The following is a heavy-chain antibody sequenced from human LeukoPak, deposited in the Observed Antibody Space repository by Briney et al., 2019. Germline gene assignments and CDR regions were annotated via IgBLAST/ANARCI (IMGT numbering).Heavy chain of an antibody. Sequence: SETLSLTCSVSGGSISSYYWSWIRQPAGKGLEWIGRIYTSGSTNYNPSLKSRVTMSVDTSKNQFGLMLSSVTAADTAVYFCARHGGTRITLIEVYYFDSWGQGTLVTVSS. CDR2: IYTSGST. V-gene: IGHV4-4*07. D-gene: IGHD4-11*01. J-gene: IGHJ4*02. CDR3: ARHGGTRITLIEVYYFDS. CDR1: GGSISSYY.